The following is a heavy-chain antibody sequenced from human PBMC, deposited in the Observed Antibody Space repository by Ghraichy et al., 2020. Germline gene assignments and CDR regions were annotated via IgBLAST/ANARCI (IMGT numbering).Heavy chain of an antibody. J-gene: IGHJ3*02. Sequence: GGSLRLSCAASGFTFSSYAMSWVRQAPGKGLEWVSAISGSGGSTYYADSVKGRFTISRDNSKNTLYLQMNSLRAEDTAVYYCAKDAYYDILTGSAFDIWGQGTMVTVSS. CDR1: GFTFSSYA. D-gene: IGHD3-9*01. CDR2: ISGSGGST. V-gene: IGHV3-23*01. CDR3: AKDAYYDILTGSAFDI.